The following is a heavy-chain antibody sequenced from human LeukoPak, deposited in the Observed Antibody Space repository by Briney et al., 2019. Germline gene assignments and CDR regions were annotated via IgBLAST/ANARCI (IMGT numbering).Heavy chain of an antibody. Sequence: GGSLRLSCAASGFTFSSYAMSWGRQAPGEGLEWVSTVGGGGVTNYADSVKGRFTISRDNSMNTLSLQMNVLRAEDTAVYYCARDPGGTFDYWGQGALVTVSS. CDR3: ARDPGGTFDY. D-gene: IGHD2-8*02. V-gene: IGHV3-23*01. CDR2: VGGGGVT. J-gene: IGHJ4*02. CDR1: GFTFSSYA.